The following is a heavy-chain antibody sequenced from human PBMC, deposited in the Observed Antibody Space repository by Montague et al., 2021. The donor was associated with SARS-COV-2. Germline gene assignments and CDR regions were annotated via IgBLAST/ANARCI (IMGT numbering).Heavy chain of an antibody. CDR2: ADYSLNN. V-gene: IGHV4-59*04. J-gene: IGHJ5*02. CDR1: PSPGTVSCNSG. D-gene: IGHD1-1*01. CDR3: ARRLTGLEPPFDP. Sequence: SETLSLTCPVPSPGTVSCNSGADWKSPRLNSGLRSIAYADYSLNNIYNPSLKSRVTMSVDTSKNQFSLHLNLVTAADTAVYYCARRLTGLEPPFDPWGQGTLVIVSS.